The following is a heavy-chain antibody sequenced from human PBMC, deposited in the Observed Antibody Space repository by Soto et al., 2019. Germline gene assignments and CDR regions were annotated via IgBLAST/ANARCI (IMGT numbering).Heavy chain of an antibody. CDR1: GDSTSTYY. Sequence: ASETLSLTCTVSGDSTSTYYWSWIRQPPGKGLEWIGYIYYSGSTNYNPSLKSRVTISVDTSKNQFSLKLSSVTAVDTAVYYCARDAPISSYFDYWGLGTLVT. CDR2: IYYSGST. J-gene: IGHJ4*02. CDR3: ARDAPISSYFDY. D-gene: IGHD3-3*02. V-gene: IGHV4-59*01.